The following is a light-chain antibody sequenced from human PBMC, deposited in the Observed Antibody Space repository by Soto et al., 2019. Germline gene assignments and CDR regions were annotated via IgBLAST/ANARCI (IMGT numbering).Light chain of an antibody. CDR2: AAS. J-gene: IGKJ5*01. V-gene: IGKV1-39*01. CDR3: QQNYNIPIT. Sequence: SQMTQSQSFLSASGGDSVNISWLASQSISSYLNWYQQKPGKAPKLLIYAASSLQSGVPSRFSGSGSGTDFTLTISSLQPEDFGTYYCQQNYNIPITFGPGTRLEIK. CDR1: QSISSY.